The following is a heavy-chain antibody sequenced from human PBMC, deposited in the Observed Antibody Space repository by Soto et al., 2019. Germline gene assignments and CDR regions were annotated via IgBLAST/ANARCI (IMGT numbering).Heavy chain of an antibody. CDR2: ISSSSSYT. J-gene: IGHJ4*02. D-gene: IGHD2-15*01. CDR3: ARVGGVVVADPEYYFDY. Sequence: QVQLVESGGGLVKPGGSLRLSCAASGFTFSDYYMSWIRQAPGKGLEWVSYISSSSSYTNYADSVKGRFTISRDNAKNSLYLHMNSLSAEDTAVYYCARVGGVVVADPEYYFDYWGQGTLVTVSS. V-gene: IGHV3-11*05. CDR1: GFTFSDYY.